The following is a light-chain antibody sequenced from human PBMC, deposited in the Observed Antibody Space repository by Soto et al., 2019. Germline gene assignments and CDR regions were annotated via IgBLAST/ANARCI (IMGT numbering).Light chain of an antibody. Sequence: DVVMTQSPLSLPVTLGQPASISCRSSQSLIHSDGNTYLSWFQQRPGQSPRRLIYEVSDRDSGVPDRFTGSGSGTDVTLKISRVEAEDGGVYYCIQGTHWPWTFGQGTEVEIK. CDR1: QSLIHSDGNTY. CDR3: IQGTHWPWT. J-gene: IGKJ1*01. CDR2: EVS. V-gene: IGKV2-30*02.